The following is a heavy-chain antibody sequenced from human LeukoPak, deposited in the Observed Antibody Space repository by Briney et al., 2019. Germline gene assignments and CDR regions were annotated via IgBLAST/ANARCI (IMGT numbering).Heavy chain of an antibody. V-gene: IGHV3-11*01. CDR2: ISGTGKTI. D-gene: IGHD4/OR15-4a*01. J-gene: IGHJ6*03. CDR3: ARIESAYYFYYMDV. Sequence: GGSLRLSCAASGFTFGDYYMSWIRQTPGRGLDWVSYISGTGKTIYYADSVKGRFTISRDNAKNSLYLQMNSLIVEDTAVYYCARIESAYYFYYMDVWGKGTTVTVSS. CDR1: GFTFGDYY.